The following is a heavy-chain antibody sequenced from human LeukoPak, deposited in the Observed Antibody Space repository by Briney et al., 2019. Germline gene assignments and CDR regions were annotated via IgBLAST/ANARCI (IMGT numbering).Heavy chain of an antibody. V-gene: IGHV3-30*18. J-gene: IGHJ6*02. Sequence: GGSLRLSCAASGFTFSSYGMHWVRQAPGKGLEWVAVISYDGSNKYYADSVKGRFTISRDNSKNTLYLQMNSLRAEDTAVYYCAKVYVTSSGWYVGYYYGTDVWGQGTTVTVSS. D-gene: IGHD6-19*01. CDR1: GFTFSSYG. CDR3: AKVYVTSSGWYVGYYYGTDV. CDR2: ISYDGSNK.